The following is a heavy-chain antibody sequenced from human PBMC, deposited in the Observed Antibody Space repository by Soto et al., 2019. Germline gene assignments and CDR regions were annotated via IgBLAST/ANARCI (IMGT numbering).Heavy chain of an antibody. D-gene: IGHD6-19*01. CDR2: ISSHSSTL. CDR1: GFTFSSYS. V-gene: IGHV3-48*02. J-gene: IGHJ5*02. CDR3: VRDGSGNLYLNWFDP. Sequence: GGSLRLSCAASGFTFSSYSMNWVRQAPGKGLEWISYISSHSSTLYYADSVKGRFTISRDNAGNSLYLQMNSLRDEDTAVYYCVRDGSGNLYLNWFDPWGQGTLVTVSS.